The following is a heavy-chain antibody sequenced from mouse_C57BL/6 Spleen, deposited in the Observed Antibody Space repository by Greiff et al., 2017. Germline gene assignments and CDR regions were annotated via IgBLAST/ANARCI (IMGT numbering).Heavy chain of an antibody. D-gene: IGHD2-5*01. Sequence: QVQLKESGPGLVAPSQSLSITCTVSGFSLTSYAISWVRQPPGKGLEWLGVIWTGGGTNYNSAHKSRLSISKDNSKSQVILKMNSLQTDDTARYDCARREGYSNYVDAMDYWGQGTSVTVSS. CDR1: GFSLTSYA. V-gene: IGHV2-9-1*01. J-gene: IGHJ4*01. CDR3: ARREGYSNYVDAMDY. CDR2: IWTGGGT.